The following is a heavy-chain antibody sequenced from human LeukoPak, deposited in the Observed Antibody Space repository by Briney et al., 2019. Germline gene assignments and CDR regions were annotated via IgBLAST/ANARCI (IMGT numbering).Heavy chain of an antibody. Sequence: GGSLRLSCSASGFTFIAFAMHWVRQAPGKGLEHVSAISSNGGSTYYADSVKGRFTISRDKSKNTLFLQMNSLRAEDTAVYYCVRGSSYYYDSSGYYFEYWGQGTLVTVSS. CDR1: GFTFIAFA. CDR2: ISSNGGST. D-gene: IGHD3-22*01. V-gene: IGHV3-64D*09. CDR3: VRGSSYYYDSSGYYFEY. J-gene: IGHJ4*02.